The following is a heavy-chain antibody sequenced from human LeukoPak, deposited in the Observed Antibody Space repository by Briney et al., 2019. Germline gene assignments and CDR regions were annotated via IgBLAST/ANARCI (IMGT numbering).Heavy chain of an antibody. CDR2: SIPMSGTT. D-gene: IGHD3-22*01. V-gene: IGHV1-69*13. CDR3: VTGGGVYDSSGNSYERDWYFLDY. Sequence: GASVKVSCKASGNTFSDNAISWVRQAPGQGLEWVGGSIPMSGTTNYAQKFQGRVTILADESTSTAYMEMTGLRSEDTGMYYCVTGGGVYDSSGNSYERDWYFLDYWGQGTLVTVSS. CDR1: GNTFSDNA. J-gene: IGHJ4*02.